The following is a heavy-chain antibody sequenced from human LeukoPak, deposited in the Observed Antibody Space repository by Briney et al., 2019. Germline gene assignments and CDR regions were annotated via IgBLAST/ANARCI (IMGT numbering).Heavy chain of an antibody. J-gene: IGHJ6*03. D-gene: IGHD5-12*01. V-gene: IGHV1-69*13. CDR2: IIPIFGTA. CDR1: GGTFSSYA. CDR3: ATRKPEVNGYDWRGYLDYYYYMDV. Sequence: ASVKVSCKASGGTFSSYAISWVRQAPGQGLEWMGGIIPIFGTANYAQKFQGRVTITADESTSTAYMELSSLRSEDTAVYYCATRKPEVNGYDWRGYLDYYYYMDVWGKGTTVTVSS.